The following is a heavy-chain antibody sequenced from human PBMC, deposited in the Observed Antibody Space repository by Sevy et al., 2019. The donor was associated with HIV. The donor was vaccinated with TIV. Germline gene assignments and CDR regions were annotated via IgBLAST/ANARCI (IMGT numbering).Heavy chain of an antibody. D-gene: IGHD3-22*01. CDR1: GFTFNYFN. J-gene: IGHJ4*02. CDR2: ISSGSSYI. CDR3: ARNRDYYDSSGFSY. Sequence: GGSLRLSCAASGFTFNYFNMNWVRQAPGKGLEWFSSISSGSSYIKYADSVQGRFTISRDNAKSSLYLQMNSLSAEDTAQSYCARNRDYYDSSGFSYWGQGTLVTVSS. V-gene: IGHV3-21*06.